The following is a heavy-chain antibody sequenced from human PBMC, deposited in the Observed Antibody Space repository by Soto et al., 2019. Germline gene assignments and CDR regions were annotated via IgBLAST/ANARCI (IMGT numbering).Heavy chain of an antibody. CDR3: AREGVHWLGDVDY. CDR2: IIPILGIA. D-gene: IGHD3-16*01. J-gene: IGHJ4*02. V-gene: IGHV1-69*08. Sequence: QVQLVQSGAEVKKPGSSVKVSCKAAGGTFSSYTISWVRQAPGQGLEWMGRIIPILGIANYAQKFQGRVTITADKSTSTAYMELSSLRSEDTAVYYCAREGVHWLGDVDYWGQGTLVTVS. CDR1: GGTFSSYT.